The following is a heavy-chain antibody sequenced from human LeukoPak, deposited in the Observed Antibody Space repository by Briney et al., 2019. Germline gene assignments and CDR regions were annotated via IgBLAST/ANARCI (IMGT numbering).Heavy chain of an antibody. Sequence: ASVKVSCKASGYTFTGYYMHWVRQAPGQGLEWMGWINPNSGGTNYAQKFQGRVTMTEDTSTDTAYMELSSLRSEDTAVYYCATGNYGGFGYWGQGTLVTVSS. CDR2: INPNSGGT. V-gene: IGHV1-2*02. CDR3: ATGNYGGFGY. J-gene: IGHJ4*02. D-gene: IGHD4-23*01. CDR1: GYTFTGYY.